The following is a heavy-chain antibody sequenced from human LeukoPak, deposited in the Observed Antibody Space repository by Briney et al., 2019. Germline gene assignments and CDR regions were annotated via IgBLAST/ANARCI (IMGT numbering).Heavy chain of an antibody. V-gene: IGHV4-34*01. CDR2: INHSGSI. CDR3: ARAGRIPRYYYYYMDV. CDR1: GGSFSGYY. D-gene: IGHD3-10*01. J-gene: IGHJ6*03. Sequence: SETLSLTCAVYGGSFSGYYWSWIRQPPGKGLEWIGEINHSGSINYNPSLKSRVTISVDTSKNQFSLKLSSVTAADTAVYYCARAGRIPRYYYYYMDVWGKGTTVTVSS.